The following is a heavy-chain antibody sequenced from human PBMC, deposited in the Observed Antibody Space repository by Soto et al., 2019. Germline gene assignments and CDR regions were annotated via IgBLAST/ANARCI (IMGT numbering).Heavy chain of an antibody. CDR3: ARDPITMVRGDV. CDR2: IYSGGST. CDR1: GFTVSSNY. Sequence: EVQLVESGGGLVQPGGSLRLSCAASGFTVSSNYMSWVRQAPGKGLEWVSVIYSGGSTYYADSVKGRFTISRDNSKNTLYLQMNSLRAEDTAVYYCARDPITMVRGDVWGQGTTVTVSS. D-gene: IGHD3-10*01. J-gene: IGHJ6*02. V-gene: IGHV3-66*01.